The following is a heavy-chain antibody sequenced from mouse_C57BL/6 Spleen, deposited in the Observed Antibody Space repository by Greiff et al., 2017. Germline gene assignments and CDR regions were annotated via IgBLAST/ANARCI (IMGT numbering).Heavy chain of an antibody. V-gene: IGHV1-64*01. CDR2: IHPNSGST. CDR1: GYTFTSYW. CDR3: ARREENDWFAY. J-gene: IGHJ3*01. Sequence: QVQLQQPGAELVKPGASVKLSCKASGYTFTSYWMHWVKQRPGQGLEWIGMIHPNSGSTNYNEKFKSKATLTVDKSSSTAYMQLSSLTSEDSAVYYCARREENDWFAYWGQGTLVTVSA.